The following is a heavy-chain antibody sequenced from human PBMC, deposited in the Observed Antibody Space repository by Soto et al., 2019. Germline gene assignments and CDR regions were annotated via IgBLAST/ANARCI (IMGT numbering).Heavy chain of an antibody. CDR3: ARRWGATFAF. CDR2: IYYSGST. V-gene: IGHV4-59*08. J-gene: IGHJ4*02. Sequence: QVQLQESGPGLVKPSETLSLTCTVSGGSISSYYWSWIRQPPGKGLEWIGYIYYSGSTNYNPSLKSRVTISVDTSKNQFSLKLSSVTAADTAVYYCARRWGATFAFWGQGTLVTVSS. D-gene: IGHD1-26*01. CDR1: GGSISSYY.